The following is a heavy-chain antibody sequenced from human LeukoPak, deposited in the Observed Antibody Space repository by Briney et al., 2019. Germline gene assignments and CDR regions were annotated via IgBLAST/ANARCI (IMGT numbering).Heavy chain of an antibody. D-gene: IGHD2-21*02. CDR2: IKSKTDGGTT. Sequence: GGSLRLSCAASGLTFSNAWMSWVRQAPGKGLEWVGHIKSKTDGGTTDYGAPVKGRFTISRDDSKNTLYLQMNSLKTEDTAVYYCTTVVVTARWGQGTLVTVSS. V-gene: IGHV3-15*01. CDR3: TTVVVTAR. J-gene: IGHJ4*02. CDR1: GLTFSNAW.